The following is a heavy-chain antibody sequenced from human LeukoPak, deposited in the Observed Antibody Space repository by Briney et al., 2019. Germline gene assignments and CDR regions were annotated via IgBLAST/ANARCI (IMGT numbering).Heavy chain of an antibody. J-gene: IGHJ4*02. CDR3: ARLGRGYSYLTHPPGNPYFDY. Sequence: GESLKISXKGSGYSFTSYWIGWVRQMPGKGLEWMGIIYPGDSDTTYSPSFQGQVTICAGQSSSTAYLQWSSLKASDAAMYYCARLGRGYSYLTHPPGNPYFDYWGQGTLVTVSS. D-gene: IGHD5-18*01. CDR1: GYSFTSYW. V-gene: IGHV5-51*01. CDR2: IYPGDSDT.